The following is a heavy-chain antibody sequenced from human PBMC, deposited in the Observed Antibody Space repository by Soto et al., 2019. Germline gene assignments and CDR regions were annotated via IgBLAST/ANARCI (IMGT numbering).Heavy chain of an antibody. Sequence: QVQLVQSGAELKKPGSSVNVSCAASGGTFKTYTINWVRQAPGQGLEWIGQIIPMYDSANYAQRFQGRVTISADKSTNIAYMELSGLRSEDTALYYCATWRTYSGSYCFDYWGQGTLVSDSS. CDR2: IIPMYDSA. CDR3: ATWRTYSGSYCFDY. J-gene: IGHJ4*02. CDR1: GGTFKTYT. V-gene: IGHV1-69*06. D-gene: IGHD1-26*01.